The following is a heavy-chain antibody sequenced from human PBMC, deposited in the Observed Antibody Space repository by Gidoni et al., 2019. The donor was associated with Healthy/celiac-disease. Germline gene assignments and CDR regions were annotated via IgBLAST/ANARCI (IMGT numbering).Heavy chain of an antibody. CDR3: ANLGDSSGYYFRYFQH. CDR2: ISGSGGST. V-gene: IGHV3-23*01. CDR1: GFTFSSYA. J-gene: IGHJ1*01. Sequence: EVQLLESGGGLVQPGGSLRLSCAASGFTFSSYAMSWVRQAPGKGLEWVSAISGSGGSTYYADSVKGRFTISRDNSKNTLYLQMNSLRAEDTAVYYCANLGDSSGYYFRYFQHWGQGTLVTVSS. D-gene: IGHD3-22*01.